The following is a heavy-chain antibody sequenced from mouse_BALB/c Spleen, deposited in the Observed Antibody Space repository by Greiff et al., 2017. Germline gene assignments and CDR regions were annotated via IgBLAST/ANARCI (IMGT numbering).Heavy chain of an antibody. J-gene: IGHJ2*01. V-gene: IGHV5-6-5*01. CDR2: ISSGGST. D-gene: IGHD2-3*01. CDR1: GFTFSSYA. CDR3: ARDGYYGGSYYFDY. Sequence: DVKLVESGGGLVKPGGSLKLSCAASGFTFSSYAMSWVRQTPEKRLEWVASISSGGSTYYPDSVKGRFTISRDNARNILYLQMSSLRSEDTAMYYCARDGYYGGSYYFDYWGQGTTLTVSS.